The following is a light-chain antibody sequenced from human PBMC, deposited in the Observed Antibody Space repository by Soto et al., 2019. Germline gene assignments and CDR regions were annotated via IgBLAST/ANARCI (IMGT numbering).Light chain of an antibody. CDR3: FSYTCSNTYV. CDR1: SSDVGGYNY. J-gene: IGLJ1*01. V-gene: IGLV2-14*01. CDR2: EVS. Sequence: QAVLTQPASVSGSPGQSITISCTGTSSDVGGYNYVSWYQQHPGKAPKLMIYEVSNRPSGVSNRFSGSKSGNTASLTISGLQAEDEADYYCFSYTCSNTYVFGIGTKLTVL.